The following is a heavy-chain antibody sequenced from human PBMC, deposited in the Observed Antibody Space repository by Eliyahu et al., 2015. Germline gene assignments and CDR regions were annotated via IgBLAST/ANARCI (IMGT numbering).Heavy chain of an antibody. CDR1: XXPFSSXG. J-gene: IGHJ6*04. V-gene: IGHV3-30*18. CDR3: AKDLLRYDQAGMDV. CDR2: ISYDGSNK. D-gene: IGHD3-3*01. Sequence: QVQLVESGGGVVQPGRSLRXRGXASXXPFSSXGMHWARQAPGKGLEWVAVISYDGSNKYYADSVKGRFTISRDNSKNTLYLQMNSLRAEDTAVYYCAKDLLRYDQAGMDVWGKGTTVTVSS.